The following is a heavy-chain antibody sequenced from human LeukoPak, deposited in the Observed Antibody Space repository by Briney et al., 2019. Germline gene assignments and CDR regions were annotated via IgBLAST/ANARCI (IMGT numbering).Heavy chain of an antibody. CDR3: ARGAYCSGAGCSFFDY. V-gene: IGHV4-4*07. Sequence: PSETLSLTRTVSGDSINSYYWNWIRQPAGKGLEWIGRIYSSGSTNYNPSLKSRVTTSVDTSKNQLSLTLSSVTAADTAVYYCARGAYCSGAGCSFFDYWGQGTLVTVSS. CDR1: GDSINSYY. J-gene: IGHJ4*02. CDR2: IYSSGST. D-gene: IGHD2-15*01.